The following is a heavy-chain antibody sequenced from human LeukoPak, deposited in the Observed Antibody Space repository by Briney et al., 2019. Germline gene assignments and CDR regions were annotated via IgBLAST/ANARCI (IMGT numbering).Heavy chain of an antibody. Sequence: GGSLRLSCAASGFTFTAYWMSWVRQAPGKGLEWVANIKDDGSERYYVDSVKGRFTISRDNAKNSLFVQLNSLRAEDTAVYYCARVNYYFDSWGQGTLVTVSS. CDR1: GFTFTAYW. D-gene: IGHD1-7*01. CDR2: IKDDGSER. J-gene: IGHJ4*02. CDR3: ARVNYYFDS. V-gene: IGHV3-7*04.